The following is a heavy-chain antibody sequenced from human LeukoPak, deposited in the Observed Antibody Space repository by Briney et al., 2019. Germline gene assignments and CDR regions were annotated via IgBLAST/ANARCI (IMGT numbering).Heavy chain of an antibody. J-gene: IGHJ4*02. Sequence: SETLSLTCTVSGGSISSYYRSWIRQPAGKGLEWIGRIYTSGSTNYNPSLKSRVTISVDKSKNQFSLKLSSVTAADTAIYYCAGRYFDYTDYWGQGTLVTVSS. V-gene: IGHV4-4*07. D-gene: IGHD3-3*01. CDR1: GGSISSYY. CDR2: IYTSGST. CDR3: AGRYFDYTDY.